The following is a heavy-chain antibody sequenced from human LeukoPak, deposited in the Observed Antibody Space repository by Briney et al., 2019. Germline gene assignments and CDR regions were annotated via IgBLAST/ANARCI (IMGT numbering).Heavy chain of an antibody. CDR1: GGSISSNNW. V-gene: IGHV4-4*02. J-gene: IGHJ6*03. D-gene: IGHD3-3*01. Sequence: PSETLSLTCAVSGGSISSNNWWSWVRQPPGKRLEWIGEIYRSGSTNYNPSLKSRVTLLVDKSKNQFSLKLSSVTAADMAVYYCARHGQERFLEWGGHYYYYMDVWGKGTTVTVSS. CDR3: ARHGQERFLEWGGHYYYYMDV. CDR2: IYRSGST.